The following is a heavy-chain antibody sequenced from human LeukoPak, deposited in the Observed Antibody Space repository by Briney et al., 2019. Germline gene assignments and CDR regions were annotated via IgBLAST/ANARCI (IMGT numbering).Heavy chain of an antibody. CDR1: GFTVSSND. CDR2: IYSGRST. D-gene: IGHD2-8*01. Sequence: GGSLRLSCAASGFTVSSNDMSWVRQAPGKGLEWVSLIYSGRSTYYADSVKGRFIISRDNAKNSLYLQMNSLRAEDTAVYYCTNPTGPAMVIDYWGPGTRVTVSS. CDR3: TNPTGPAMVIDY. J-gene: IGHJ4*02. V-gene: IGHV3-66*01.